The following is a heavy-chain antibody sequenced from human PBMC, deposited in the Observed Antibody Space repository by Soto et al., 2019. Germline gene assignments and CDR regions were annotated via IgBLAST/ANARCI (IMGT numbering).Heavy chain of an antibody. Sequence: EVQLVESGGGLVQPGGSLRLSCAASGFTFSSYWMHWVRQTPGKGLVWVSRINTVGSTTAYADSVKGRFTISRDNAKNAVYLQMNSLRAADMAVYYCARGGGNGEAGGMYWGQGTLVTVSS. D-gene: IGHD3-16*01. J-gene: IGHJ4*02. V-gene: IGHV3-74*01. CDR3: ARGGGNGEAGGMY. CDR2: INTVGSTT. CDR1: GFTFSSYW.